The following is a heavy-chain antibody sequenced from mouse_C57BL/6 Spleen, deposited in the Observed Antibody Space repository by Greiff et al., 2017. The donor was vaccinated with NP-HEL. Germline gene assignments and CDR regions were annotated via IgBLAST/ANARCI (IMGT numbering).Heavy chain of an antibody. CDR3: ARWGFGAFAY. CDR2: IYPGDGDT. Sequence: QVQLQQSGPELVKPGASVKISCKASGYAFSSSWMNWVKQRPGRGLEWIGRIYPGDGDTNYNGKFKGKATLTADKSSSTAYMQLSSLTSEDSAVYFCARWGFGAFAYWGQGTLVTVSA. V-gene: IGHV1-82*01. CDR1: GYAFSSSW. J-gene: IGHJ3*01.